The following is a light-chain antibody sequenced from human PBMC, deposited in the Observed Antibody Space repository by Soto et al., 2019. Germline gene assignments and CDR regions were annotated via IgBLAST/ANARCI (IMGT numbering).Light chain of an antibody. CDR3: QQRSNWPLYT. J-gene: IGKJ2*01. CDR2: DAS. CDR1: QSVSSY. Sequence: EIVLTQSPATLSLSPGERATLSCRASQSVSSYLAWYQQKPGQAPRLLIYDASNRATGIPARFSGSGSGTDFTLTISRLEPEDFAVYYCQQRSNWPLYTCGQGTKLEIK. V-gene: IGKV3-11*01.